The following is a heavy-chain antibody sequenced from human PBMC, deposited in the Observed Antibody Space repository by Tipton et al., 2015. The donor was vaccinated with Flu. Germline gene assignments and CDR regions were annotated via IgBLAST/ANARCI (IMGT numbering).Heavy chain of an antibody. CDR3: AREHPSSGWYRGDWFDP. V-gene: IGHV4-59*01. CDR2: IYYSGST. CDR1: GGSISSYY. D-gene: IGHD6-19*01. J-gene: IGHJ5*02. Sequence: LRLSCTVSGGSISSYYWSWIRQPPGKGLEWIGYIYYSGSTNYNPSLKSRVTISVDTSKNQFSLKLSSVTAADTAVYYCAREHPSSGWYRGDWFDPWGQGTLVTVSS.